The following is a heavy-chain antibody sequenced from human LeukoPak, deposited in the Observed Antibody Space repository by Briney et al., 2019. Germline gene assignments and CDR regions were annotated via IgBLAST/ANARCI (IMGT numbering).Heavy chain of an antibody. CDR1: GLPIADFA. Sequence: GGSLRLSCVASGLPIADFAMHWVRQAPGKGLEWVSLISGDGVSTFYADSVKGRFTISRDNAQNSLFLQMNSLRAEDTAVYFCAREEKYSSSCVDVWGQGTTVTVSS. CDR3: AREEKYSSSCVDV. V-gene: IGHV3-43*02. D-gene: IGHD6-13*01. J-gene: IGHJ6*02. CDR2: ISGDGVST.